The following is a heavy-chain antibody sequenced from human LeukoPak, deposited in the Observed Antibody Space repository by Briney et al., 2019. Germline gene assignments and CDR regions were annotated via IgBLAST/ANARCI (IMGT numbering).Heavy chain of an antibody. J-gene: IGHJ6*02. Sequence: GGSLRLSCAASGFTFDDYAMHWVRQAPGKGLEWVSGISWNSGSIGYADSVKGRFTISRDNAKNSLYLQMNSLRAEDTAVYYCARERTGYCSGGSCRYYYYGMDVWGQGTTVTVSS. V-gene: IGHV3-9*01. D-gene: IGHD2-15*01. CDR2: ISWNSGSI. CDR1: GFTFDDYA. CDR3: ARERTGYCSGGSCRYYYYGMDV.